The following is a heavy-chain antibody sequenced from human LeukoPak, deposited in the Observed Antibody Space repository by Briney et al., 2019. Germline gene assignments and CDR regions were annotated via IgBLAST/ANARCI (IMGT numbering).Heavy chain of an antibody. CDR1: GDSISSYF. CDR2: IYSSGTA. D-gene: IGHD4/OR15-4a*01. Sequence: SETLSLTCTVSGDSISSYFWSWIRQPAGKGLEWIGRIYSSGTAYYNPSLKSRVTMSLDTSKNQFSLTLSSITAADTAVYYCAGEPGANGFDAWGQGTLVTVSA. J-gene: IGHJ5*02. CDR3: AGEPGANGFDA. V-gene: IGHV4-4*07.